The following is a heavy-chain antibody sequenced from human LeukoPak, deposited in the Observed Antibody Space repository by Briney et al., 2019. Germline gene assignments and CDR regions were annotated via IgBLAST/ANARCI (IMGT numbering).Heavy chain of an antibody. V-gene: IGHV4-59*01. CDR1: GGSISSYY. CDR3: ARGTQKLERRGPPANYFDY. D-gene: IGHD1-1*01. Sequence: SETLSLTCTVSGGSISSYYWSWIRQPPGKGLEWIGYIYYSGSTNYNPSLKSRVTISVDTSKNQFSLKLSSVTAADTAVYYCARGTQKLERRGPPANYFDYWGQGTLVTVSS. J-gene: IGHJ4*02. CDR2: IYYSGST.